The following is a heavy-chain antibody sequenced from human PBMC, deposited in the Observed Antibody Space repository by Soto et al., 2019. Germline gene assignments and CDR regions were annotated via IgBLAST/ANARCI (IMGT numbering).Heavy chain of an antibody. V-gene: IGHV1-2*02. J-gene: IGHJ6*02. CDR2: INPNDGGT. CDR1: GYTFTAYY. D-gene: IGHD2-2*01. Sequence: ASVKVSCKASGYTFTAYYMHWVRQAPGQGLEWMGWINPNDGGTNYAQKFQGRVTMTRDTSISTTYMELSRLRSDDTAVYYCARAVPVDSHYGMDVWGQGTTVTVSS. CDR3: ARAVPVDSHYGMDV.